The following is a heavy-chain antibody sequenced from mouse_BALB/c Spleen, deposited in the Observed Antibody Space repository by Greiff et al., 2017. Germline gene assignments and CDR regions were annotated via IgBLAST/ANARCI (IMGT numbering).Heavy chain of an antibody. J-gene: IGHJ3*01. Sequence: QSGPGLVKPSQSLSLTCTVTGYSITSDYAWNWIRQFPGNKLEWMGYISYSGSTSYNPSLKSRISITRDTSKNQFFLQLNSVTTEDTATYYCATLPITTVVNGFAYWGQGTLVTVSA. CDR2: ISYSGST. D-gene: IGHD1-1*01. CDR3: ATLPITTVVNGFAY. CDR1: GYSITSDYA. V-gene: IGHV3-2*02.